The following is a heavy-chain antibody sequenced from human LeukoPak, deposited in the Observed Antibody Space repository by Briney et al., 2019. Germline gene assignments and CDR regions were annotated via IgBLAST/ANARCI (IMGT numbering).Heavy chain of an antibody. J-gene: IGHJ3*02. Sequence: GASVKVSCKASGYNFTRYGISWVRQAPGQGPEWMGWISAYNGDTNYAQRLQDRVTMTTDTSTRTAFMELRSLRSDDTAVYYCARGGRWELPRPYAFDIWGQGTMVTVSS. CDR3: ARGGRWELPRPYAFDI. CDR2: ISAYNGDT. CDR1: GYNFTRYG. V-gene: IGHV1-18*01. D-gene: IGHD1-26*01.